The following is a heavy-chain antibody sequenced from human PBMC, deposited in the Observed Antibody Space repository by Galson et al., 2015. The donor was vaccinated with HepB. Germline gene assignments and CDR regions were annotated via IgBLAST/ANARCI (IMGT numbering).Heavy chain of an antibody. V-gene: IGHV3-23*01. CDR3: AREYTGSWYFKCHGY. D-gene: IGHD3-22*01. Sequence: SLRLSCAVSGFTFSTYAMSWVRRAPGKGLEWVSAISGSGGSTYYADSVKGRFTISRDNSKNTLYLHINSLRADDTAVYYCAREYTGSWYFKCHGYWGQGTQVTVSS. CDR1: GFTFSTYA. CDR2: ISGSGGST. J-gene: IGHJ4*02.